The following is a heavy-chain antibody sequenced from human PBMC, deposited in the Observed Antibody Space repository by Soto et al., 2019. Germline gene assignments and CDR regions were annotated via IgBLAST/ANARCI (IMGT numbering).Heavy chain of an antibody. D-gene: IGHD2-15*01. CDR1: GGTFSIYT. CDR2: IIPILGIA. Sequence: ASVNVSCKTSGGTFSIYTISWVRQAPGQGLEWMGRIIPILGIANYAQKFQGRVTITADKSTSTAYMELSSLRSEDTAVYYCARGYCSGGSCLGIDAFDIWGQGTMVTVSS. V-gene: IGHV1-69*02. J-gene: IGHJ3*02. CDR3: ARGYCSGGSCLGIDAFDI.